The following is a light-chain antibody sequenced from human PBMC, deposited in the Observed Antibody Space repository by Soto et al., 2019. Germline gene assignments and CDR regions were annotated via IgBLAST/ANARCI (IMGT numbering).Light chain of an antibody. CDR1: QSVSSN. CDR3: QQYKSWPLT. CDR2: GAS. J-gene: IGKJ4*01. Sequence: EIVMTQSPGTLSVSPGERATLSCRASQSVSSNLAWYQQKPGQSPRLLIYGASTRVTGIPARFSGSGSGTEFTLNVSSLQYEDFAVYYCQQYKSWPLTFGGGTKVEIK. V-gene: IGKV3-15*01.